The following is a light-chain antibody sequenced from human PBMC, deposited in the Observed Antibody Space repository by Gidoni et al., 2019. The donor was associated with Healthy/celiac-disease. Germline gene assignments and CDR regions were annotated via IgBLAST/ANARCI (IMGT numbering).Light chain of an antibody. CDR3: QQYGSSPLFT. V-gene: IGKV3-20*01. CDR2: GAS. J-gene: IGKJ3*01. CDR1: QRVSSSY. Sequence: EIVLTQSPGTLSLSTGERATLSCRASQRVSSSYLAWYQQKPGQAPRLLIYGASSRATGIPDRFSGSGSGTDFTLTISRLEPEDFAVYYCQQYGSSPLFTFGPGTKVDIK.